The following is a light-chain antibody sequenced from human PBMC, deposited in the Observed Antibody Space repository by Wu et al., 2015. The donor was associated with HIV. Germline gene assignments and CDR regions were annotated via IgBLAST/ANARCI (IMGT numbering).Light chain of an antibody. CDR3: QQYFITPWT. J-gene: IGKJ1*01. CDR2: AAS. V-gene: IGKV1-NL1*01. Sequence: DIQMTQSPSSLSASGGDRVTITCRASQGISNSLAWYQQKPGKAPKLLLSAASRLESGVPSRFSGSGSGTDYTLTISSLQPEDFATYYCQQYFITPWTFGQGTKVEIK. CDR1: QGISNS.